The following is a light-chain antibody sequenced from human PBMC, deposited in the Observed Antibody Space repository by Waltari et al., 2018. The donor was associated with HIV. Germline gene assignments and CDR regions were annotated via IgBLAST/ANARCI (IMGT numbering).Light chain of an antibody. CDR2: SNN. CDR1: RSNIGSNT. V-gene: IGLV1-44*01. CDR3: TTWDDSLNVLV. Sequence: QSVLTQPPSASGTPGQTVTISCSGSRSNIGSNTVNWYQHLPGTAPKLLIYSNNVRPSGVPDRFSGCTSGTSASLASSRLQSQDEADYYCTTWDDSLNVLVFGGGTEVTVL. J-gene: IGLJ3*02.